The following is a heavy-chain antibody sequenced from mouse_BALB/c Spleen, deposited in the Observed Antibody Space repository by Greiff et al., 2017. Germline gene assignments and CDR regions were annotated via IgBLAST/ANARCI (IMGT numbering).Heavy chain of an antibody. V-gene: IGHV5-9-4*01. CDR2: ISSGGSYT. Sequence: EVMLVESGGGLVKPGGSLKLSCAASGFTFSSYAMSWVRQSLEKRLEWVAEISSGGSYTYYPDTVTGRFTISRDNAKNTLYLEMSSLRSEDTAMYYCAREYGNYVCAYWGQGTLVTVSA. J-gene: IGHJ3*01. CDR1: GFTFSSYA. D-gene: IGHD2-10*02. CDR3: AREYGNYVCAY.